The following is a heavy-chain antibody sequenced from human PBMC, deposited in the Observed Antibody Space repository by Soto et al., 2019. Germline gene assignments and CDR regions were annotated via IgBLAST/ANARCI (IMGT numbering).Heavy chain of an antibody. V-gene: IGHV3-30*18. Sequence: QVQLVESGGGVVQPGRSLRLSCAASGFTFSSYGMHWVRQAPGKGLEWVAVISYDGSNKYYADSVKGRFTISRDNSKNTLYLQMNSLRAEDTAVYYCAKEGSGYYDWYFDLWGRGTLVTVSS. CDR1: GFTFSSYG. D-gene: IGHD3-22*01. CDR2: ISYDGSNK. CDR3: AKEGSGYYDWYFDL. J-gene: IGHJ2*01.